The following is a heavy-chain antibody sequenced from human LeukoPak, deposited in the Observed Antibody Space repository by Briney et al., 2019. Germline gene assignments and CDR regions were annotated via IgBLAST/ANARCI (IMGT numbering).Heavy chain of an antibody. D-gene: IGHD1-20*01. J-gene: IGHJ5*02. CDR3: ARGRGVTDTQP. CDR1: GYTFTGYY. V-gene: IGHV1-2*06. Sequence: ASVKVSCKASGYTFTGYYMHWVRQAPGQGLVWMGRINPNSGGTNYAQKFQGRVTMTRDTSINTVYMELSRLRSDDTAVYYCARGRGVTDTQPWGQGTLVTVSS. CDR2: INPNSGGT.